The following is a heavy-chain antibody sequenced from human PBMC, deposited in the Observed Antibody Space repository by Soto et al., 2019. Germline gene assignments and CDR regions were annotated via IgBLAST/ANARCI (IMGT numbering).Heavy chain of an antibody. Sequence: SETLSLTCTVSGGSVGSSGYYWGWIRRPPGKGLEWIVTISQSGTTYYNPSLRSRVTVSADTSKNHFSLMLTSVTAADTAVYYCARHGVDATVDSYSYYAMDVWGQGTTVTVSS. CDR3: ARHGVDATVDSYSYYAMDV. J-gene: IGHJ6*02. CDR2: ISQSGTT. CDR1: GGSVGSSGYY. V-gene: IGHV4-39*01. D-gene: IGHD5-18*01.